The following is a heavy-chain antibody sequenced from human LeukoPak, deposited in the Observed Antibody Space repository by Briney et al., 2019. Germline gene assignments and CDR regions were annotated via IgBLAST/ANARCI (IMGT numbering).Heavy chain of an antibody. CDR2: IWYDGGNK. Sequence: GGSLRLSCAASGFTFSSYGMHWVRQAPGKGLEWVAVIWYDGGNKYYADSVKGRFTISRDNSKNTLYLQMNSLRAEDTAVYYCARDSNDSSGYYYHTFSYWGQGTLVTVSS. D-gene: IGHD3-22*01. V-gene: IGHV3-33*01. CDR3: ARDSNDSSGYYYHTFSY. CDR1: GFTFSSYG. J-gene: IGHJ4*02.